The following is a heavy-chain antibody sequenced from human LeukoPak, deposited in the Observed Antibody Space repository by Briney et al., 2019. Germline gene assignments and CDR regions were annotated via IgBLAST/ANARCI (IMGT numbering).Heavy chain of an antibody. CDR1: GITFSSYG. Sequence: GGSLRLSCAASGITFSSYGMNWVRQAPGKGLEWVSSISGSGGSTYYADSVKGRFTISRDNSKNTLYLQMNSLRAEDTAVYYCAKFYGSGRRYFDYWGQGTLVTVSS. CDR2: ISGSGGST. V-gene: IGHV3-23*01. D-gene: IGHD3-10*01. CDR3: AKFYGSGRRYFDY. J-gene: IGHJ4*02.